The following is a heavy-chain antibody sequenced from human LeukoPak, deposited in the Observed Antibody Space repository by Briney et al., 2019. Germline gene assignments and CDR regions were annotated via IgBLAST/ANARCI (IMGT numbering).Heavy chain of an antibody. D-gene: IGHD4-17*01. CDR3: ARHHYGDPDAAFDI. Sequence: PSDTLSLTCTVSGGSNSRSSNYWGWIRQSPGKGLEWIGSIYYSGSTYYNPSLKSRVTISVDTSKNQFSLKLSSVTAADTAVYYCARHHYGDPDAAFDIWGQGTMVTVSS. CDR2: IYYSGST. V-gene: IGHV4-39*01. J-gene: IGHJ3*02. CDR1: GGSNSRSSNY.